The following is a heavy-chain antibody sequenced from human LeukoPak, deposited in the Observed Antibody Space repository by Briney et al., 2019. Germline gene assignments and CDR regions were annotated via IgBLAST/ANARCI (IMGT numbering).Heavy chain of an antibody. J-gene: IGHJ5*02. V-gene: IGHV4-30-4*08. CDR2: IYYSGST. CDR3: ASTNCSSARCSGANWFGP. D-gene: IGHD2-2*01. CDR1: GGSISSGEYY. Sequence: SETLSLTCTVSGGSISSGEYYWSWIRQPPGKGLEWIGYIYYSGSTFHYNPSLKSRITISIDTSKNQFSLRLSSVTAADTAVYYCASTNCSSARCSGANWFGPWGQGTLVTVSS.